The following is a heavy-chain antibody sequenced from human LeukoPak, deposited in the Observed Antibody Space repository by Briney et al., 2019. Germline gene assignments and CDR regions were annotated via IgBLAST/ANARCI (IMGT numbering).Heavy chain of an antibody. J-gene: IGHJ5*02. Sequence: GRSLRLSCAASGFTFSSYWMSWVRQAPGKGLEWVANIKHDGSEKYYVDSVKGRFTISRDNAKNSLYLQMNSLRAEDTAVYYCARRLGLGFGEYSNNWFDPWGQGTLVTVSS. CDR2: IKHDGSEK. CDR1: GFTFSSYW. V-gene: IGHV3-7*01. D-gene: IGHD3-10*01. CDR3: ARRLGLGFGEYSNNWFDP.